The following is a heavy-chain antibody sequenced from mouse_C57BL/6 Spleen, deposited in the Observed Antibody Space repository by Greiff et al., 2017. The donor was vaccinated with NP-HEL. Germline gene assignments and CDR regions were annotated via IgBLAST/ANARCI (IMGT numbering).Heavy chain of an antibody. V-gene: IGHV1-69*01. D-gene: IGHD2-4*01. J-gene: IGHJ2*01. CDR3: ARSTMITNYFDY. CDR1: GYTFTRYW. CDR2: IDPSDSYT. Sequence: QVQLQQPGAELVMPGASVKLSCKASGYTFTRYWMHWVKPRPGQGLEWIGEIDPSDSYTNYNQKFKGKSTLTVDKSSSTAYMQLSSLTSEDSAVYYCARSTMITNYFDYWGQGTTLTVSS.